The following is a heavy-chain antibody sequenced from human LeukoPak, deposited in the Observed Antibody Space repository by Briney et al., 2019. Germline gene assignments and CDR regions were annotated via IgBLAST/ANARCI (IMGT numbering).Heavy chain of an antibody. J-gene: IGHJ5*02. V-gene: IGHV3-21*01. Sequence: PGGSLRLSCAASGFIFSSYSMNWVRQAPGKGLEWVASISSRSNHIFHVDSVKGRFTISRDNAKNSLYLQMNSLRAEDTAVYYCASSSISAAPFDPWGQGTLVTVSS. CDR2: ISSRSNHI. D-gene: IGHD6-13*01. CDR1: GFIFSSYS. CDR3: ASSSISAAPFDP.